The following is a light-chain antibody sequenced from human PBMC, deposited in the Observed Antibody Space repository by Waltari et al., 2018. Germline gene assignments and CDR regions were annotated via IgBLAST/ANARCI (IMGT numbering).Light chain of an antibody. CDR3: QEYDTSPLA. CDR2: KAS. J-gene: IGKJ4*01. CDR1: QSISGW. V-gene: IGKV1-5*03. Sequence: DIQMTQSPSTLSASVGDRVTITCRASQSISGWLAWYQQKPGKAPKLLIYKASSLESGVPSRFSGSASGTEFTLTISSLQPDDFATYFCQEYDTSPLAFGGGTNVEIK.